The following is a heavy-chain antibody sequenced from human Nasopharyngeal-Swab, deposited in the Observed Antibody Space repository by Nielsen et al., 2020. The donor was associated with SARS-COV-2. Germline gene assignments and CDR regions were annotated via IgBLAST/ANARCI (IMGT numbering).Heavy chain of an antibody. Sequence: WIRQPPEKGLEWIGSIYYSGSTYYNPSLKSRVTISVDTSKNQFSLKLSSVTAADTAVYYCARRVARAPRHEGDYYYGMDVWGQGTTVTVSS. J-gene: IGHJ6*02. D-gene: IGHD3-16*01. CDR2: IYYSGST. CDR3: ARRVARAPRHEGDYYYGMDV. V-gene: IGHV4-39*01.